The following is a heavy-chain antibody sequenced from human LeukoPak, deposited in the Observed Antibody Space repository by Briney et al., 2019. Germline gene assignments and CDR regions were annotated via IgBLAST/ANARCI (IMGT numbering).Heavy chain of an antibody. V-gene: IGHV4-4*09. J-gene: IGHJ4*02. CDR1: GGSISTYY. CDR3: TRHDAGIAARPFDN. CDR2: IHASGPT. Sequence: PSETLSLTCTVSGGSISTYYWSWIRRPPGKGLEWIAYIHASGPTNYNPSLKSRITISVDTSRNQFSLKLSSVTAADTAVYYCTRHDAGIAARPFDNWGQGTLVTVSS. D-gene: IGHD6-6*01.